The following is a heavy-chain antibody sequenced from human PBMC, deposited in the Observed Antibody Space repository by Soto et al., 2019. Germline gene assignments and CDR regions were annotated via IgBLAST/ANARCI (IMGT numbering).Heavy chain of an antibody. CDR2: ISSSSSYI. CDR1: GFTFSSYS. D-gene: IGHD6-13*01. Sequence: GGSLRLSCAASGFTFSSYSMNWVRQAPGKGLEWVSSISSSSSYIYYADSVKGRFTISRDNAKNSLYLQMNSLRAEDTAVYYCARDTWVRAAGPSHQAYYYGMDVWGQGTTVTVSS. V-gene: IGHV3-21*01. J-gene: IGHJ6*02. CDR3: ARDTWVRAAGPSHQAYYYGMDV.